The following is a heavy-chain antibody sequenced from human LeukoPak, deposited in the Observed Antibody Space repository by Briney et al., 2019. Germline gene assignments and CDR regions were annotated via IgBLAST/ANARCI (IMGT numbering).Heavy chain of an antibody. Sequence: PGESLKISCKGSGYRFTNYWIGWVRQMPGKGLEWMGIIWPDDSDTRYSPSFQGQVTISTDKSISTAYLQWSSLKASDTAMYYCARHDGRIRTSHTSIDFWGQGTLVTVSS. CDR3: ARHDGRIRTSHTSIDF. CDR2: IWPDDSDT. CDR1: GYRFTNYW. D-gene: IGHD1/OR15-1a*01. V-gene: IGHV5-51*01. J-gene: IGHJ4*02.